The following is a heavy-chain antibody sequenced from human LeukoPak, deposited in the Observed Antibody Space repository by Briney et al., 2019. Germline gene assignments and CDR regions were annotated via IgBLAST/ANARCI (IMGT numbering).Heavy chain of an antibody. CDR1: GFTFSNYW. J-gene: IGHJ2*01. Sequence: PGGSLRLSCADSGFTFSNYWMSWVRQAPGKGLEWVANIKRDGSERYYVDSVKGRFTISRDNAKNSLYLQMNSLRAEDTAVYYCARGYSYGHWYFDLWGRGTLVTVSS. D-gene: IGHD5-18*01. CDR2: IKRDGSER. CDR3: ARGYSYGHWYFDL. V-gene: IGHV3-7*01.